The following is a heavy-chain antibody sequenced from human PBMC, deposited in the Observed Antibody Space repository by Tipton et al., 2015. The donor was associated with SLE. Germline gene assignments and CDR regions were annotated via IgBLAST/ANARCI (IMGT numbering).Heavy chain of an antibody. J-gene: IGHJ4*02. V-gene: IGHV4-59*08. D-gene: IGHD5-18*01. CDR2: IYYSGST. CDR1: GGSISSYY. Sequence: LRLSCTVSGGSISSYYWSWIRQPPGKGLEWIGYIYYSGSTNYNPSLKSRVTISVDTSKNQFSLKLSSVTAADTAVYYCARQEGYSYGDFDYWGQGTLVTVSS. CDR3: ARQEGYSYGDFDY.